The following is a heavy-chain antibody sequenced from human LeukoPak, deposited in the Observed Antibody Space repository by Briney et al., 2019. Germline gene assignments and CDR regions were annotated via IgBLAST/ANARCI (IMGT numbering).Heavy chain of an antibody. V-gene: IGHV3-30*04. CDR1: GFTFSSYA. CDR3: ARDDYGAFDY. CDR2: ISYDGSNK. J-gene: IGHJ4*02. Sequence: GGSLRLSCAASGFTFSSYAMHWVRQAPGKGLEWVAVISYDGSNKYYADSVKGRFTISRDNSKNTLYLQMNSLRAEDTAVYYCARDDYGAFDYWGQGTLVTVSS. D-gene: IGHD4/OR15-4a*01.